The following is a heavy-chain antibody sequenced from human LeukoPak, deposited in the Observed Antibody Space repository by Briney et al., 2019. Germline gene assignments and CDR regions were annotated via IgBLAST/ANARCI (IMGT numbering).Heavy chain of an antibody. Sequence: GESLKISCMGSGYSFTSYWIGWVRQMHGKGLEWVGIIYPGDSDTTYSPYFQGQVTISADKSISTAYLQWSSLKASDTAMYYCARHDCGGGSCYGWFDPWGQGTLVTVSS. D-gene: IGHD2-15*01. CDR3: ARHDCGGGSCYGWFDP. CDR1: GYSFTSYW. V-gene: IGHV5-51*01. CDR2: IYPGDSDT. J-gene: IGHJ5*02.